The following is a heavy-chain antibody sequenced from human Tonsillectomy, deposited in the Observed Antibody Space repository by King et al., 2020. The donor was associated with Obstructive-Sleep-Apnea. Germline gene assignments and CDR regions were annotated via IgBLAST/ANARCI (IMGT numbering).Heavy chain of an antibody. CDR2: IRFDGSIK. CDR1: GFTFSGYG. J-gene: IGHJ4*02. CDR3: AKPEGQWLPPNY. V-gene: IGHV3-30*02. D-gene: IGHD6-19*01. Sequence: VQLVESGGGVVQPGGSLRLSCAASGFTFSGYGMHWVRQAPGKGREWVAFIRFDGSIKNYADSVKGRFTISRDNSKNTLYLQMGSLRAEDTAVYYCAKPEGQWLPPNYWGQGTLVTVSS.